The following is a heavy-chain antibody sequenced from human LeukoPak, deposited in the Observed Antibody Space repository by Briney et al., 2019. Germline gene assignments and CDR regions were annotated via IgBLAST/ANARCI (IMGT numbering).Heavy chain of an antibody. CDR1: GGSFSGYY. CDR2: INHSGST. J-gene: IGHJ4*02. V-gene: IGHV4-34*01. D-gene: IGHD5-12*01. Sequence: SETLSLTCAVYGGSFSGYYWSWIRQPPGKGLEWIGEINHSGSTYYNPSLKSRVTISVDTSKNQFSLKLSSVTAADTAVYYCARDATISPSLDYWGQGTLVTVSS. CDR3: ARDATISPSLDY.